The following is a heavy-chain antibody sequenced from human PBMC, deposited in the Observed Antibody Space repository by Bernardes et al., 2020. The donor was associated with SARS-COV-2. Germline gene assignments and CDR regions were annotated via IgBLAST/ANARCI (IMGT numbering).Heavy chain of an antibody. J-gene: IGHJ6*02. CDR1: GFPFNTYA. CDR3: ARDWDYGESGYYYGVDV. V-gene: IGHV3-30-3*01. Sequence: GGSLRLSCSASGFPFNTYAMHWVRQAPCKGLEWVAFISFDGINKYYADSVKGRFTISRDNSRNTLYLLMNSLRPEDTAVYYCARDWDYGESGYYYGVDVWGQGTTVTVSS. CDR2: ISFDGINK. D-gene: IGHD4-17*01.